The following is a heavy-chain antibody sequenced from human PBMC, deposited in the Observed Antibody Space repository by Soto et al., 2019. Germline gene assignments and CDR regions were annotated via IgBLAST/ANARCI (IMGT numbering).Heavy chain of an antibody. J-gene: IGHJ6*03. Sequence: EVQLVESGGGLVQPGGSLRLSCAGSGFTFSSYSVNWVRQAPGKGLEWVSYISSSSSTIYYADSVTGRFTISRDNAKNSLYLQMNSLRAEDTAVYYCARDQEYKVRRVLGGYYYYMDVWGKGTTVTVSS. D-gene: IGHD3-10*01. V-gene: IGHV3-48*01. CDR1: GFTFSSYS. CDR3: ARDQEYKVRRVLGGYYYYMDV. CDR2: ISSSSSTI.